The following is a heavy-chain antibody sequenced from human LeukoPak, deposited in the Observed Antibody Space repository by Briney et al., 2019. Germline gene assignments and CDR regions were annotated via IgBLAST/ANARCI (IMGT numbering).Heavy chain of an antibody. D-gene: IGHD6-19*01. CDR2: MNPNSGNT. CDR3: ARFLVTAVAGGGDY. J-gene: IGHJ4*02. V-gene: IGHV1-8*01. Sequence: ASVKVSCKXSGYTFTSYDINWVRQSTGQGLEWMGWMNPNSGNTGYAQKFQGRVTMTRNTSISTAYMELSSLRSEDTAVYYCARFLVTAVAGGGDYWGQGTLVTVSS. CDR1: GYTFTSYD.